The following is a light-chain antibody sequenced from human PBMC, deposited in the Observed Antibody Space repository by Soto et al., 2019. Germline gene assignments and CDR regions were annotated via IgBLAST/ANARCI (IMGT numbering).Light chain of an antibody. Sequence: DIQMTQSPSTLSVSVGDRVTITCRASQSFSRYLGWYQQKPGKAPKLLIYDVSILENGVPSRLSGSGSGTEFTLTISSLQADDFATYYCQQYNSYSSWTFGQGTKVEI. CDR2: DVS. J-gene: IGKJ1*01. V-gene: IGKV1-5*01. CDR1: QSFSRY. CDR3: QQYNSYSSWT.